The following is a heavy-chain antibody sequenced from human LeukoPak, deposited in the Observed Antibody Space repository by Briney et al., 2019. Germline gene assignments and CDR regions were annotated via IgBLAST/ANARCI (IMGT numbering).Heavy chain of an antibody. D-gene: IGHD2-15*01. CDR1: GGSFSGYY. Sequence: SETLSLTCAVYGGSFSGYYWSWIRQPPGKGLEWIGEINHSGSTNYNPSLKSRVTISLDTSKNQFFLKLSSVTAADTAVYYCARVGGGTYYYYYYMDVWGKGTTVTVSS. J-gene: IGHJ6*03. V-gene: IGHV4-34*01. CDR3: ARVGGGTYYYYYYMDV. CDR2: INHSGST.